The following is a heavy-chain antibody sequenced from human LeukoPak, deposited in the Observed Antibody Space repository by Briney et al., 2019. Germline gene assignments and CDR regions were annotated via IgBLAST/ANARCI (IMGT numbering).Heavy chain of an antibody. V-gene: IGHV5-51*01. CDR1: GYRFTSYW. D-gene: IGHD3-22*01. CDR2: IYPGDSDT. Sequence: GGSLQISCKGSGYRFTSYWIGWVRQMPGKGLEGMGIIYPGDSDTRYSPSFQGQVTISADKSISTAYLQWSSLKASDTAMYYCARYAGESYYDSSGYANWFDPWGQGTLVTVSS. J-gene: IGHJ5*02. CDR3: ARYAGESYYDSSGYANWFDP.